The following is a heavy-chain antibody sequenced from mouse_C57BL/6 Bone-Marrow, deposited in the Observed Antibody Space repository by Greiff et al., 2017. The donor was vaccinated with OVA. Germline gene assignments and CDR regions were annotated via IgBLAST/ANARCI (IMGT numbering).Heavy chain of an antibody. CDR2: IDPSDSYT. CDR1: GYTFTSYW. Sequence: VQLQQPGAELVMPGASVQLSCKASGYTFTSYWMHWVKQRPGQGLEWIGEIDPSDSYTNYNQKFKGKSTLTVDKSSSTAYMQLSSLTSEDSAVYYGAREDYYGSSYAMDYWGQGTSVTVTS. CDR3: AREDYYGSSYAMDY. J-gene: IGHJ4*01. D-gene: IGHD1-1*01. V-gene: IGHV1-69*01.